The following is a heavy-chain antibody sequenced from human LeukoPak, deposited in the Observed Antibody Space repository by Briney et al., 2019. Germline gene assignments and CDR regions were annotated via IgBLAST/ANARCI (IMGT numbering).Heavy chain of an antibody. CDR1: GFTFSSYW. CDR2: INSDGSST. V-gene: IGHV3-74*01. CDR3: ARRPYYDSNGYYYYYYGMDV. D-gene: IGHD3-22*01. Sequence: GGSLRLSCAASGFTFSSYWMHWVRQAPGKGLVWVSRINSDGSSTSYADSVKGRFTISRDNAKNTLYLQMNSLRAEDTAVYYCARRPYYDSNGYYYYYYGMDVWGQGTTVTVSS. J-gene: IGHJ6*02.